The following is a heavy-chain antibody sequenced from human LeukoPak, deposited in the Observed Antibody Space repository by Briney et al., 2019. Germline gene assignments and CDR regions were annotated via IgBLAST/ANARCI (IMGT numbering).Heavy chain of an antibody. CDR1: GCTFSSYA. CDR3: AREDHYGDNSRWYFEH. CDR2: IIPILGIA. D-gene: IGHD4-17*01. Sequence: GASVKVSCKASGCTFSSYAISWVRQAPGQGLEWMGRIIPILGIANYAQKFQGRVTITADKSTSTAYMELSSLRSEDTAVYYCAREDHYGDNSRWYFEHWGQGTLVTVSS. J-gene: IGHJ1*01. V-gene: IGHV1-69*04.